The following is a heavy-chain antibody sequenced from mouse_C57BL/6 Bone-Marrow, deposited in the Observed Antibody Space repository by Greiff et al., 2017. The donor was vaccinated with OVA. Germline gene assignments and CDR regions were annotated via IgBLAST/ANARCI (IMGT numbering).Heavy chain of an antibody. Sequence: VKLKQSGAELARPGASVKLSCKASGYTFTSYGISWVKQRTGQGLEWIGEIYPRSGNTYYNEKFKGKATLTADKSSSTAYMELRSLTSEDSAVYFCARGGGLRRGAMDYWGQGTSVTVSS. J-gene: IGHJ4*01. D-gene: IGHD2-4*01. CDR1: GYTFTSYG. V-gene: IGHV1-81*01. CDR2: IYPRSGNT. CDR3: ARGGGLRRGAMDY.